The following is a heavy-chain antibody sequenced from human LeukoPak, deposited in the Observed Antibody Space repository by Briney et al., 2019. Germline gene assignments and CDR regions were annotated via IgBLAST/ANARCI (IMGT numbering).Heavy chain of an antibody. V-gene: IGHV5-51*01. J-gene: IGHJ4*02. CDR2: IYPGDSDT. CDR3: ARPKAAADLPPSY. D-gene: IGHD6-13*01. Sequence: GGSLRLSCKGSGYSFTSYWIGWVRQMPGKGLEWMGIIYPGDSDTRYSPSFQGQVTISADKSISTAYLQWSSLKASDTAMYYCARPKAAADLPPSYWGQGTLVTVSS. CDR1: GYSFTSYW.